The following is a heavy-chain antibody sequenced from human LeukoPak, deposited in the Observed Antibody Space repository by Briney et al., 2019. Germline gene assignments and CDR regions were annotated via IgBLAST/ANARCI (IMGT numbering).Heavy chain of an antibody. Sequence: GESLKISCKGSGYTFSDYWIGWVRQMPGKGLEWMGIIYPDDSDVRYSPSFQGQVTISADKSINTTYLQWSSLKASDTAMYYCARQKYYGSGSYGCWGYWGQGTQVTVSS. CDR3: ARQKYYGSGSYGCWGY. J-gene: IGHJ4*02. V-gene: IGHV5-51*01. CDR2: IYPDDSDV. CDR1: GYTFSDYW. D-gene: IGHD3-10*01.